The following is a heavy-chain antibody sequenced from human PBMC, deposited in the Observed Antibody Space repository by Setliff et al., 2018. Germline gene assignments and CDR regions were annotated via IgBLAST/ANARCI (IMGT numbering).Heavy chain of an antibody. V-gene: IGHV1-69*06. CDR3: ARGSYYYGSGSYYSV. CDR2: IIPIFGAA. D-gene: IGHD3-10*01. Sequence: GASVKVSCKASGGTFSSYALSWVRQAPGQGLEWMGGIIPIFGAANYAQKYQGRVTITADKSTSTAYMELSSLRSEDTAVYYCARGSYYYGSGSYYSVWGQGTLVTVSS. J-gene: IGHJ4*02. CDR1: GGTFSSYA.